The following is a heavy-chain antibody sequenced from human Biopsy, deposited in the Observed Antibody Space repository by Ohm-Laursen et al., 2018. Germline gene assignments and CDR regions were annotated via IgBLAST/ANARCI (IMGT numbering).Heavy chain of an antibody. CDR1: GVYISDYY. J-gene: IGHJ4*02. CDR2: IYYSGST. V-gene: IGHV4-59*08. D-gene: IGHD3/OR15-3a*01. CDR3: ASRGLVMASDYYFDD. Sequence: SDTLSLTCRVSGVYISDYYWSWIRQPPGRGLEWVGSIYYSGSTNYSPSLKSRVTISADTSKSQLSLHLTSVTAADTAVYYCASRGLVMASDYYFDDWGQGTLVTVSS.